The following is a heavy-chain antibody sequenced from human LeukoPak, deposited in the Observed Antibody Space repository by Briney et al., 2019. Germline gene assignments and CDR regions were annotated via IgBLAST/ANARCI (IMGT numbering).Heavy chain of an antibody. D-gene: IGHD3-9*01. CDR1: GFTFSSYA. J-gene: IGHJ4*02. CDR2: ISGSGGST. V-gene: IGHV3-23*01. Sequence: GGSLRLSCAASGFTFSSYAMSWVRQAPGKGLEWVSAISGSGGSTYYAGSVKGRFTISRDNSKNTLYLQMNSLRAEDTAVYYCAKNYDILTGYPEDYFDYWGQGTLVTVSS. CDR3: AKNYDILTGYPEDYFDY.